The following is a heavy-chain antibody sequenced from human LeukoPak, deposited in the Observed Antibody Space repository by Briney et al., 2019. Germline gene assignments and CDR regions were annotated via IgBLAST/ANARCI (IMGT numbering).Heavy chain of an antibody. V-gene: IGHV4-34*01. CDR3: ARDHSSSSVGFDY. D-gene: IGHD6-6*01. CDR2: INHSGST. Sequence: PSETLSLTCAVYGGSFSGYYWSWIRQPPGKGLERIGEINHSGSTNYNPSLKSRVTISVDTSKNQFSLKLSSVTAADTAVYYCARDHSSSSVGFDYWGQGTLVTVSS. J-gene: IGHJ4*02. CDR1: GGSFSGYY.